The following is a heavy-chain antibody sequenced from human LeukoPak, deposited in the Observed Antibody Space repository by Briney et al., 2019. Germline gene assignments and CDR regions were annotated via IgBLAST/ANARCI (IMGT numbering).Heavy chain of an antibody. Sequence: PGGSLRLSCEASEFTFRTYAMHWVRQAPGKGLEWVALIAYDGSSKYYADSVRGRFSISRDNSKNTLYLEMNSLRRDDTAVYFCARVHTGRASLPPFDHWGQGSLVTVSS. J-gene: IGHJ4*02. CDR1: EFTFRTYA. CDR2: IAYDGSSK. CDR3: ARVHTGRASLPPFDH. D-gene: IGHD3-10*01. V-gene: IGHV3-30*04.